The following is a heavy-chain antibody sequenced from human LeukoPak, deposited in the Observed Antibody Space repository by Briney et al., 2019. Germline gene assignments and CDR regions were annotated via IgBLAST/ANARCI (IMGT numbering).Heavy chain of an antibody. CDR1: GFTVSNHW. CDR3: ARRYYYGSGSYYSYYYYYYMDV. Sequence: GGSLRLSCAASGFTVSNHWMHWVRQAPGKGLVWVSRIKSDGSSTSYADSVKGRFTISRDNAKNTLYLQMNSLRAEDTAVYYCARRYYYGSGSYYSYYYYYYMDVWGKGTTVTISS. J-gene: IGHJ6*03. D-gene: IGHD3-10*01. V-gene: IGHV3-74*01. CDR2: IKSDGSST.